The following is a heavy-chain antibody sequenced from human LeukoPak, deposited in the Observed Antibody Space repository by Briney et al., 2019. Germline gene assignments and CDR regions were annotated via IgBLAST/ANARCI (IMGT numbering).Heavy chain of an antibody. J-gene: IGHJ3*02. Sequence: PSETLSLTCTVSGGSISSYYWSWIRQPAGKGLEWIGRIYTSGSTNYNPSLKSRVTMSVDTSKNQFSLKLSSVTAADTAVYYCARDGDTAMVEEAFDIWGQGTMVTVSS. CDR1: GGSISSYY. CDR3: ARDGDTAMVEEAFDI. D-gene: IGHD5-18*01. CDR2: IYTSGST. V-gene: IGHV4-4*07.